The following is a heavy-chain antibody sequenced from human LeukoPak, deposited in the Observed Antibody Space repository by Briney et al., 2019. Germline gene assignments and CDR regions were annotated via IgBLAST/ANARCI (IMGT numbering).Heavy chain of an antibody. CDR1: GFTFSSYS. Sequence: GGSLRLSCAASGFTFSSYSMNWVRQAPGKGLEWVSSISSSSSYIYYADSVKGRFTISRDNAKNSLYLQMNSLRAEDTAVYYCMVYGSGSYYNQYYFDYWGQGTLVTVSS. CDR3: MVYGSGSYYNQYYFDY. J-gene: IGHJ4*02. CDR2: ISSSSSYI. D-gene: IGHD3-10*01. V-gene: IGHV3-21*01.